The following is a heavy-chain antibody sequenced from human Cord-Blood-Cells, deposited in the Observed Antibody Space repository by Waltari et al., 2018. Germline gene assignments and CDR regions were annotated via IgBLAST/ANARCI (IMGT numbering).Heavy chain of an antibody. CDR1: GYTFTGYY. J-gene: IGHJ4*02. D-gene: IGHD5-18*01. CDR2: INPNSGGT. Sequence: QGQLVQSGAEVKKPGASVTVPCKASGYTFTGYYIHWQRQAPGQGLEWMGGINPNSGGTNYAQKFQGRVTMTRDTSISTAYMELSRLRSDDTAVYYCARGVVDTAMVDYWGQGTLVTVSS. CDR3: ARGVVDTAMVDY. V-gene: IGHV1-2*02.